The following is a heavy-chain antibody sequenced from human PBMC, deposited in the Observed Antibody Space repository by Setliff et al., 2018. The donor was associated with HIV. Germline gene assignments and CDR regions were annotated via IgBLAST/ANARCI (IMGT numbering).Heavy chain of an antibody. D-gene: IGHD6-13*01. J-gene: IGHJ4*02. CDR2: VIPIFGTA. CDR1: GGTFSNYA. CDR3: ARALSDRCSWVKY. Sequence: SVKVSCKASGGTFSNYAISWVRQAPGRGLEWMGGVIPIFGTANYAQNFQGRVTITADESTSTAYVELSSLTSEDTAVYYCARALSDRCSWVKYWGQGTPVTVSS. V-gene: IGHV1-69*13.